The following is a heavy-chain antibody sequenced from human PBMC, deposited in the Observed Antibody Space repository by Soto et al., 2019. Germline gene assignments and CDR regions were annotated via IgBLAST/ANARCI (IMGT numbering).Heavy chain of an antibody. CDR3: ARAKLDWFDP. Sequence: PXXTLSLPYAVYGGSFSGYYWRWIPQPPGKGLEWIGEINHSGSTNYNPSLKSRVTISVDTSKNQFSLKLSSVTAADTAVYYCARAKLDWFDPWGQGTLVTVSS. J-gene: IGHJ5*02. CDR2: INHSGST. V-gene: IGHV4-34*01. D-gene: IGHD3-16*01. CDR1: GGSFSGYY.